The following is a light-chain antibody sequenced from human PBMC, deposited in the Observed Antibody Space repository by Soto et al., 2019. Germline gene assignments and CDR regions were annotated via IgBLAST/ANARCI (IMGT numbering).Light chain of an antibody. CDR2: KAS. V-gene: IGKV1-5*03. J-gene: IGKJ2*02. Sequence: DIQMTQSPSTLSASVGDRVTITCRASQSISSWWAWYQQKPGKAPKLLIYKASSLESGVPSRFSGSGSGTEFTLTISSLQPDDFATYYCQQYNSYPWTFGQGTKLEIK. CDR1: QSISSW. CDR3: QQYNSYPWT.